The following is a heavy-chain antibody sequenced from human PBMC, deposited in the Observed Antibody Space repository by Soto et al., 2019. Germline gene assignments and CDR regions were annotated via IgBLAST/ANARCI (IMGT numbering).Heavy chain of an antibody. CDR1: GFTVSSNY. CDR2: IYSGGST. V-gene: IGHV3-53*01. J-gene: IGHJ3*02. Sequence: GGSLRLSCASSGFTVSSNYMSWVRQAPGKGLEWVSVIYSGGSTYYADSVKGRFTISRDNSKNTLYLQMNSLRAEDTAVYYCARGLYDYVRGGDAIDIWGQGTMVTVSS. CDR3: ARGLYDYVRGGDAIDI. D-gene: IGHD3-16*01.